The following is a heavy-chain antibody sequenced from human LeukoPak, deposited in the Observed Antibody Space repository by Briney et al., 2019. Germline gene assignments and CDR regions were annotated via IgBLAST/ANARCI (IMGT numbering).Heavy chain of an antibody. Sequence: ASVKVSCNVSGNTFTSHYMHWVRQAPGQGLEWMGIIKPTDGRTTYAQKFQGRLTMTRDTSTNTVYMELSSLRFEDTAVYYCVSYDNDRNWFDPWGQGTRVTVSS. J-gene: IGHJ5*02. V-gene: IGHV1-46*01. CDR1: GNTFTSHY. D-gene: IGHD3-22*01. CDR3: VSYDNDRNWFDP. CDR2: IKPTDGRT.